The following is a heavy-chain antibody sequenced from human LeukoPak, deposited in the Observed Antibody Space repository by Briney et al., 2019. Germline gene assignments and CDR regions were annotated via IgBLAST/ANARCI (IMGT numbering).Heavy chain of an antibody. V-gene: IGHV1-2*02. D-gene: IGHD3-10*01. Sequence: GASVKVSCKAAGYTFTGYYMHWVRHAPGQGLEWMAWINPNSGGTNYAQKFQGRVTMTRDTSITTAYMELSRLRSDDTAVYYCARRYFVSGSYYTDYWGQGTLVTVSS. CDR2: INPNSGGT. CDR1: GYTFTGYY. J-gene: IGHJ4*02. CDR3: ARRYFVSGSYYTDY.